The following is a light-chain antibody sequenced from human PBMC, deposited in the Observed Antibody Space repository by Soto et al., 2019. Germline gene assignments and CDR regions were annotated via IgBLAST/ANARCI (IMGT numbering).Light chain of an antibody. V-gene: IGLV2-14*01. CDR3: SSDTSSSAYV. Sequence: QSALTQPASVSGSPGQSVSISCTGTSSDVGFYNYVSWYQQHPGKAPKLMIYEVSNRPSAVSSRFSGSKSGNTASLTLSGLQAEDEADYYCSSDTSSSAYVCGTGTKGT. CDR1: SSDVGFYNY. CDR2: EVS. J-gene: IGLJ1*01.